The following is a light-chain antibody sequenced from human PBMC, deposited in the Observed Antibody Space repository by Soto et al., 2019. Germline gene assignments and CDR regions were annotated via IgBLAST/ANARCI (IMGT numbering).Light chain of an antibody. J-gene: IGKJ5*01. V-gene: IGKV1-5*03. CDR2: KAS. CDR1: QSINSW. Sequence: DIQMTQSPSTLSASVGDSVTITCRASQSINSWLAWYQQKPGKAPKLLIYKASSLESGVPSRLSGSGSGTEFTLTISSLQPDDFAAYYCQQYEIYPITFGQGTRLEIK. CDR3: QQYEIYPIT.